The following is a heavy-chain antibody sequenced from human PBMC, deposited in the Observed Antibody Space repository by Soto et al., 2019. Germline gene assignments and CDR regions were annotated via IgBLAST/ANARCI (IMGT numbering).Heavy chain of an antibody. J-gene: IGHJ4*02. CDR2: INHSGST. CDR1: GGSFSGYY. CDR3: ASEYGDYGVIDY. V-gene: IGHV4-34*01. Sequence: QVQLQQWGAGLLKPSETLSLTCAVCGGSFSGYYWSWIRQPPGKGLEWIGEINHSGSTNYNPSLKSRVTISVDTSKNQFSLKLSSVTAADTAVYYCASEYGDYGVIDYWGQGTLVTVSS. D-gene: IGHD4-17*01.